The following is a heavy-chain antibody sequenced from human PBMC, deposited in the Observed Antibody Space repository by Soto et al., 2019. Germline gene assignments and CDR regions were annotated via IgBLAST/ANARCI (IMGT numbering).Heavy chain of an antibody. Sequence: EVQLLQSGGGVVQPGGSLRLSCAVSGFSFNNYAMNWVRLAPGKGLEWVSSISGGGTGTYSADAVRGRFTISSDKSRNTVYLQMSSLRAEDTDVYYCAKGHYYDNVGNWVANQAFDSWCQGSLDTVSS. J-gene: IGHJ4*02. D-gene: IGHD3-22*01. CDR2: ISGGGTGT. CDR1: GFSFNNYA. V-gene: IGHV3-23*01. CDR3: AKGHYYDNVGNWVANQAFDS.